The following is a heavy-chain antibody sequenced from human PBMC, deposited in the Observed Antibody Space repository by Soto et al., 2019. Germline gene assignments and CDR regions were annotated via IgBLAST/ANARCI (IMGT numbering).Heavy chain of an antibody. D-gene: IGHD3-9*01. J-gene: IGHJ4*02. V-gene: IGHV4-59*08. CDR3: ASHYDILTGRSEYYFDY. Sequence: PSETLSLTCTVSGGSISSYYWSWIRQPPGKGLEWIGYIYYSGSTNYNPSLKSRVTISVDTSKNQFSLKLSSVTAADTAVYYCASHYDILTGRSEYYFDYWGQGTLVTVSS. CDR1: GGSISSYY. CDR2: IYYSGST.